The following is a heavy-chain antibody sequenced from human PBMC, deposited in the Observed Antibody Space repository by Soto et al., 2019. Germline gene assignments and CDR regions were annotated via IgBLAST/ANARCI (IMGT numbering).Heavy chain of an antibody. Sequence: PGGSLRLSCAASGFTFSDYYMSWIRQAPGKGLEWVSYISSSGSTIYYADSVKGRFTISRDNAKNSLYLQMNSLRAEDTAVYYCALSVDTAMGTENKDAFDIWGQGTMVTVS. V-gene: IGHV3-11*01. J-gene: IGHJ3*02. CDR2: ISSSGSTI. CDR3: ALSVDTAMGTENKDAFDI. D-gene: IGHD5-18*01. CDR1: GFTFSDYY.